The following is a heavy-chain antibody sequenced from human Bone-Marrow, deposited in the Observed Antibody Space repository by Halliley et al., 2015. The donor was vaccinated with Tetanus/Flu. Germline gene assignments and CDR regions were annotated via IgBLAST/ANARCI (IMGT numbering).Heavy chain of an antibody. V-gene: IGHV3-7*04. Sequence: ASIKEDGGETYFEDSLRGRFIISRDNTRNFLYLQMNNLRGEDTAMYYCAREKRTGWKFTFEVWGHGTLVTVSS. J-gene: IGHJ4*01. D-gene: IGHD1-1*01. CDR2: IKEDGGET. CDR3: AREKRTGWKFTFEV.